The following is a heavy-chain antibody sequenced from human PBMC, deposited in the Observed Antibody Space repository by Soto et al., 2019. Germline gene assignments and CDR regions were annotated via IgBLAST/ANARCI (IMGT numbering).Heavy chain of an antibody. J-gene: IGHJ5*02. D-gene: IGHD6-13*01. Sequence: QVTVKESGPVLVKPTETLTLTCTVSGFSLSNAGLGVSWIRQPPGKALEWLAHIFSNDEKSYSTSLKSRLTISNDTSKSQVVLTMTNMDPVDTATYYCASTYTTSWYWFDPWGQGTLVPVSS. CDR2: IFSNDEK. V-gene: IGHV2-26*04. CDR1: GFSLSNAGLG. CDR3: ASTYTTSWYWFDP.